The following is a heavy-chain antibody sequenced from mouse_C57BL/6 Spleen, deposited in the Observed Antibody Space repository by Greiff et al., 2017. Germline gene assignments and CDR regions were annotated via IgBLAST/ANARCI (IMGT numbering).Heavy chain of an antibody. CDR2: IHPNSGST. CDR3: ANRYYSNYDAMDY. Sequence: QVQPQQPGAELVKPGASVKLSCKASGYTFTSYWMHWVKQRPGQGLEWIGMIHPNSGSTNYNEKFKSKATLTVDKSSSTAYMQLSSLTSEDSAVYYCANRYYSNYDAMDYWGQGTSVTVSS. J-gene: IGHJ4*01. D-gene: IGHD2-5*01. V-gene: IGHV1-64*01. CDR1: GYTFTSYW.